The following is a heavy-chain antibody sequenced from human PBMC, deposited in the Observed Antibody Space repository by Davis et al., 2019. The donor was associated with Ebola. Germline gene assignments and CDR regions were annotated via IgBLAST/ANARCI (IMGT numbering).Heavy chain of an antibody. CDR3: TPSGSYSDY. J-gene: IGHJ4*02. D-gene: IGHD1-26*01. CDR2: IYSGGST. V-gene: IGHV3-53*01. CDR1: GGSFSGYY. Sequence: ETLSLTCTVSGGSFSGYYWSWVRQAPGKGLEWVSVIYSGGSTYYADSVKGRFTISRDNSKNTLYLQMNSLRAEDTAVYYCTPSGSYSDYWGQGTLVTVSS.